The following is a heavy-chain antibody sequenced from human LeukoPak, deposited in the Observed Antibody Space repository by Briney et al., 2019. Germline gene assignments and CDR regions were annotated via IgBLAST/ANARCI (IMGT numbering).Heavy chain of an antibody. CDR1: GFTFSSYA. D-gene: IGHD3-10*01. V-gene: IGHV3-23*01. CDR3: GRDVLLWFGEPDDAFDI. CDR2: ISGSGSST. J-gene: IGHJ3*02. Sequence: GGSLRLSCAASGFTFSSYAMNWVRQAPGKGLEWVSTISGSGSSTYYADSVKGRFTISRDNSKNTLYLQMNSLRAEDTAVYYCGRDVLLWFGEPDDAFDIWGQGTMVTVSS.